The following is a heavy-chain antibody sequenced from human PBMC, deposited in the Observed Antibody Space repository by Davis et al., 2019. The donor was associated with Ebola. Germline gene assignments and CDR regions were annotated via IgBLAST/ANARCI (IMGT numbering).Heavy chain of an antibody. CDR1: GGSISSSSYY. CDR3: AREMGYYYDSSGYYYVRYFDY. Sequence: MPSETLSLTCTVSGGSISSSSYYWGWIRQPPGKGLEWIGSIYYSGSTYYNPSLKSRVTISVDTSKNQFSLKLSSVTAADTAVYYCAREMGYYYDSSGYYYVRYFDYWGQGTLVTVSS. D-gene: IGHD3-22*01. CDR2: IYYSGST. J-gene: IGHJ4*02. V-gene: IGHV4-39*07.